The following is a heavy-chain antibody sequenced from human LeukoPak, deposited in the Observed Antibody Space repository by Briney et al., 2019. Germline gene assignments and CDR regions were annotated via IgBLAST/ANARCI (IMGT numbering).Heavy chain of an antibody. CDR3: ARGRFFDY. CDR2: IYYRGTT. CDR1: GGSISSSYY. V-gene: IGHV4-39*07. Sequence: PSETLSLTCTVSGGSISSSYYWVWIRQPPGKGLEWIGNIYYRGTTYYNPSLKSRVTISVDTSKNQFSLKLSSVTAADTAVYYCARGRFFDYWGQGTLVTVSS. J-gene: IGHJ4*02.